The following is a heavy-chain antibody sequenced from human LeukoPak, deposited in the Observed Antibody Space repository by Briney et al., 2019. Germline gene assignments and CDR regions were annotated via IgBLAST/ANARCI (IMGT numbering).Heavy chain of an antibody. D-gene: IGHD3-16*01. CDR2: IYGGGDR. V-gene: IGHV3-53*01. J-gene: IGHJ2*01. CDR3: AKRGSNYWYFDL. CDR1: GFSVTKYF. Sequence: GGSLRLSCAASGFSVTKYFTHWVRQAPGKGLEWVSVIYGGGDRYYADFVKGRFTITRDNSSNTLYLQMNSLSAEDTAVYYCAKRGSNYWYFDLWGRGTLVTVSS.